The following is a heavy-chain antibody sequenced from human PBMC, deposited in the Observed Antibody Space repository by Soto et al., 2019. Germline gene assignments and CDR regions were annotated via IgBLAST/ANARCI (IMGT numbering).Heavy chain of an antibody. Sequence: ASVKVSCKASGYTFTSYDINWVRQATGQGLEWMGWMNPNSGNTGYAQKFQGRVTMTRNTSISTAYMELSSLRSEDTAVYYCARERDGSGSYYNADEEKPPYYYYYYYMDVWGKGTTVTVSS. CDR1: GYTFTSYD. V-gene: IGHV1-8*01. J-gene: IGHJ6*03. D-gene: IGHD3-10*01. CDR3: ARERDGSGSYYNADEEKPPYYYYYYYMDV. CDR2: MNPNSGNT.